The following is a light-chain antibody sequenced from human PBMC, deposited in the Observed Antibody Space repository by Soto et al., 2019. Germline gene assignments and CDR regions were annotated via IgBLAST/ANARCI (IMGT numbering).Light chain of an antibody. CDR3: AAWDDSLNQVV. J-gene: IGLJ2*01. CDR2: SNN. CDR1: SSNIGSHT. V-gene: IGLV1-44*01. Sequence: QSVLTQPPSASGTPGQRVTISCSGSSSNIGSHTVNWYQQLPGTAPKLLIYSNNQRPSGVPDRFSGSKSGTSASLAISGLQSEDEADYYCAAWDDSLNQVVFGGGTKLTVL.